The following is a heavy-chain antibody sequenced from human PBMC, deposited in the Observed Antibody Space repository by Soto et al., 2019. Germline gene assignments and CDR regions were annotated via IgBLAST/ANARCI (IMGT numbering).Heavy chain of an antibody. J-gene: IGHJ4*02. Sequence: GGSLRLSCAASGFIFTRYSMNWVRQAPGKGLEWVSSISSTTNYIYYGDSMKGRFTISRDNAKNSLYLEMNSLRAEDTAAYYCAKESEDLTSNFDYWGQGTLVTVSA. CDR1: GFIFTRYS. CDR2: ISSTTNYI. V-gene: IGHV3-21*06. CDR3: AKESEDLTSNFDY.